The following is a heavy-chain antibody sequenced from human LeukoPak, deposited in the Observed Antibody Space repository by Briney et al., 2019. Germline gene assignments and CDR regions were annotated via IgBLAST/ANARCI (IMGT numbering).Heavy chain of an antibody. CDR3: ARGLYSSSWYSPGYYYYYMDV. CDR2: INPNSGNT. V-gene: IGHV1-8*02. D-gene: IGHD6-13*01. Sequence: ASVKVSCKASGYTFTGYYMRWVRQAPGQGLEWMGWINPNSGNTGYAQKFQGRVTMTRNTSISTAYMELSSLRSEDAAVYYCARGLYSSSWYSPGYYYYYMDVWGKGTTVTISS. CDR1: GYTFTGYY. J-gene: IGHJ6*03.